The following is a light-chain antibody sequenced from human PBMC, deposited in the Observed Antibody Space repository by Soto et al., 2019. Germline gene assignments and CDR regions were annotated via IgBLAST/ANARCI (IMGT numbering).Light chain of an antibody. J-gene: IGLJ1*01. CDR3: SSYSTSSTFV. CDR2: HVT. Sequence: QSALTQPASVSGSPGQSITISCSGTSSDVGASNFVSWYQQYPGKAPILIIYHVTSRPSGVSNRFSASKSANTASLTISGLQAADEAAYYCSSYSTSSTFVFGTGTKLTVL. V-gene: IGLV2-14*03. CDR1: SSDVGASNF.